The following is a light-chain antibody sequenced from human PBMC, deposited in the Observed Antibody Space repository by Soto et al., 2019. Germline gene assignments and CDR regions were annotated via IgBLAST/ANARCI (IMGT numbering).Light chain of an antibody. Sequence: EIELTQSPGTLSLSPGERATISCRASQSVISSYLAWYQQKAGQAPRLLIDGASIRATGIPDRFSGSGSGTYFTLIISILQAEDVAVYYCQQYGSPVTFGGGTKVEIK. CDR1: QSVISSY. V-gene: IGKV3-20*01. CDR3: QQYGSPVT. CDR2: GAS. J-gene: IGKJ4*01.